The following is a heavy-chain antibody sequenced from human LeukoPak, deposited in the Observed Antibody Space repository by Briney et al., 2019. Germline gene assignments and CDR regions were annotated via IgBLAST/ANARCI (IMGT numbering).Heavy chain of an antibody. CDR3: ARNVDTAMGPDY. CDR2: INPSGGST. D-gene: IGHD5-18*01. Sequence: GASVKVSCKAFGYTFTSNYMHWVRQAPGQGLEWMGIINPSGGSTSYAQKFQGRVTMTRDTSTSTVYMELSSLRSEDTAVYYCARNVDTAMGPDYWGQGTLVTVSS. J-gene: IGHJ4*02. V-gene: IGHV1-46*01. CDR1: GYTFTSNY.